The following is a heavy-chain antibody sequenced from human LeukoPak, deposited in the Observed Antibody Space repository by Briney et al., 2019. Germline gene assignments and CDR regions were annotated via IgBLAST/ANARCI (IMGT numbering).Heavy chain of an antibody. CDR1: GYTFTKYY. J-gene: IGHJ4*02. CDR3: ARGGTTVGGFDY. V-gene: IGHV1-46*01. CDR2: INPSGGSI. D-gene: IGHD3-16*01. Sequence: ASVKVSCKASGYTFTKYYMHWVRQAPGQGLEWMGIINPSGGSISYAQKFQGRVTMTRDTPTSTVYMELSSLRSEDTAVYYCARGGTTVGGFDYWGQGTLVTVSS.